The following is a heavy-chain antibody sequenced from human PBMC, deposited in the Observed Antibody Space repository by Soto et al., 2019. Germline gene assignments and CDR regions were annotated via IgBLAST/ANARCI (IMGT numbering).Heavy chain of an antibody. CDR2: IYYSGST. Sequence: SETLSLTCTVSGGSISSGGYYWSWIRQHPEKGLEWIGYIYYSGSTYYNPSLKSRVTISVDTSKNQFSPKLSSVTAADTAVYYCARGLAATTFDPWGQGTLVTVS. V-gene: IGHV4-31*03. D-gene: IGHD6-13*01. CDR3: ARGLAATTFDP. CDR1: GGSISSGGYY. J-gene: IGHJ5*02.